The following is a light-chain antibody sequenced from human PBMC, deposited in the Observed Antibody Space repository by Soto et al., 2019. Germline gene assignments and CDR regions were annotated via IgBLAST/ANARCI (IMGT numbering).Light chain of an antibody. CDR1: SSDVGGYNY. CDR3: SSYTTSRSYV. J-gene: IGLJ1*01. Sequence: QSALTQPASVSGSPGQSITISCSGTSSDVGGYNYVSWYQQHPGKAPKLMIYDVSNRPSAISNRFSASKSGNTASLTISRVQAEDEADYYCSSYTTSRSYVFGTGTKVTVL. V-gene: IGLV2-14*01. CDR2: DVS.